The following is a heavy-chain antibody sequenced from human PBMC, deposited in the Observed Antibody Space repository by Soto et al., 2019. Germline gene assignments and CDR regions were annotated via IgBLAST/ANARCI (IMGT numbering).Heavy chain of an antibody. CDR1: GYTFSAYY. CDR2: INPSNEIT. CDR3: MRGEWGDSPIDY. D-gene: IGHD3-3*01. J-gene: IGHJ4*02. Sequence: ASVKVSCKTSGYTFSAYYVHWARLTPGRGFQWLGWINPSNEITTFSQFFQGRVTMTRDTSTNTVHMELNRLTSDDTAVYYCMRGEWGDSPIDYWGQGTQYTVSS. V-gene: IGHV1-2*02.